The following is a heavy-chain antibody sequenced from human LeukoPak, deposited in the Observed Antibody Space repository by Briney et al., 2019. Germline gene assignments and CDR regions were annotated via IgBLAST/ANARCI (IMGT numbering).Heavy chain of an antibody. Sequence: PSETLSLXCTVSGGSISSGSYYWSWIRQPAGKGLGWIGRIYTSGSTNYNPSLKSRVTISVDTSKNQFSLKLSSVTAADTAVYYCARDVLRMEGWFDPWGQGTLVTVSS. CDR2: IYTSGST. D-gene: IGHD2/OR15-2a*01. V-gene: IGHV4-61*02. CDR1: GGSISSGSYY. CDR3: ARDVLRMEGWFDP. J-gene: IGHJ5*02.